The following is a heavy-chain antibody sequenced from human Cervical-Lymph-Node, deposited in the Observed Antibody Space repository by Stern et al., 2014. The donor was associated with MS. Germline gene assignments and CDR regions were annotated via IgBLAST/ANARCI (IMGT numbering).Heavy chain of an antibody. J-gene: IGHJ4*02. Sequence: QLQLQESGPGLVKPSQTLSLTCTVSGGSISSGSYYWSWIRQPAGKGLEWIGSIYTSGSPNYKPSLKSRVTISVVPSKNQFSLKLSSVTAADTAVYYCASGYYDSSGYFHYWGQGTLVTVSS. V-gene: IGHV4-61*02. CDR3: ASGYYDSSGYFHY. D-gene: IGHD3-22*01. CDR2: IYTSGSP. CDR1: GGSISSGSYY.